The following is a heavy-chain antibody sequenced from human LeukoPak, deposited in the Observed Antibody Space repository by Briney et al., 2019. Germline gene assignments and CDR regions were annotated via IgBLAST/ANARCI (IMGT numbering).Heavy chain of an antibody. CDR1: GYTFTSYY. CDR2: INPSGGST. CDR3: ARAPYYDILTGYYVYYFDY. D-gene: IGHD3-9*01. Sequence: ASVKVSCKASGYTFTSYYMHWVRQAPGQGLEWMGIINPSGGSTSYAQKFQGRVTMTRDMPTSTAYMELSSLRSEDTAVYYCARAPYYDILTGYYVYYFDYWGQGTLVTVSS. J-gene: IGHJ4*02. V-gene: IGHV1-46*01.